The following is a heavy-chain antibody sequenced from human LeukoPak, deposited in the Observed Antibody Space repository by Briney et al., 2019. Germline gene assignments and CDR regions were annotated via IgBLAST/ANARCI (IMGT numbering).Heavy chain of an antibody. Sequence: SETLSLTCTVSGGSISSYYWSWIRQPPGKGLEWTGYIYYSGSTNYNPSLKSRVTISVDTSKNQFSLKLSSVTAADTAVYYCARHLLPYFSLDYWGQGTLVTVSS. CDR3: ARHLLPYFSLDY. J-gene: IGHJ4*02. D-gene: IGHD2-15*01. CDR1: GGSISSYY. CDR2: IYYSGST. V-gene: IGHV4-59*08.